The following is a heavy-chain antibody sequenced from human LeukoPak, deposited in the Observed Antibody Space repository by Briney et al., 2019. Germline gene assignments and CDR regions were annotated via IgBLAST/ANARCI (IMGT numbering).Heavy chain of an antibody. CDR2: IIPIFGTA. Sequence: SVKVSRKAAGGTFISYAISWVGQARGQGGEWMGGIIPIFGTANFAHNFHGSVTITTDESTSTAYMELSSLRSEDTAVYYCARAPYYYDSSGYSQGGYYYYYMDVWGKGTTVTVSS. V-gene: IGHV1-69*05. CDR1: GGTFISYA. J-gene: IGHJ6*03. CDR3: ARAPYYYDSSGYSQGGYYYYYMDV. D-gene: IGHD3-22*01.